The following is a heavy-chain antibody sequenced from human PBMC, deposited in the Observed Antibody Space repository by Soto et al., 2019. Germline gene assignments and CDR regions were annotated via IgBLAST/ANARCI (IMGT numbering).Heavy chain of an antibody. J-gene: IGHJ4*02. CDR1: GFTFSDYG. Sequence: QVQLVESGGGVAQPGRSLRLSCAVSGFTFSDYGMHWVRQAPGKGREWVAVVSYDGSYKYYADSVKGRFTVSRDLSGKTLFLQMNSLRLEDTAVYFCAKEMYPRTVLDSSSPWGAYWGQGKLVDVSS. V-gene: IGHV3-30*18. CDR3: AKEMYPRTVLDSSSPWGAY. CDR2: VSYDGSYK. D-gene: IGHD6-6*01.